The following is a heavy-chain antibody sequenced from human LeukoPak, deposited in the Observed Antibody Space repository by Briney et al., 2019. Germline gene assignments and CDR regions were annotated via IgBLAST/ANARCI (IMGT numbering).Heavy chain of an antibody. Sequence: PGGSLRLSCVASGFTFSNYWMSWVRQAPGKGLEWVANIKQDGSEKYYLDSVEGRFTISRDNAKNSVYLKINRLRAEDTAVYYCARRGTIAVPVFWFDPWGQGTLVIVSS. CDR1: GFTFSNYW. J-gene: IGHJ5*02. D-gene: IGHD6-19*01. CDR2: IKQDGSEK. CDR3: ARRGTIAVPVFWFDP. V-gene: IGHV3-7*01.